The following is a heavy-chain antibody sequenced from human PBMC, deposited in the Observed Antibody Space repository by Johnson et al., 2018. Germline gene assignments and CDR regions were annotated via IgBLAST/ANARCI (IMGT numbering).Heavy chain of an antibody. J-gene: IGHJ3*02. D-gene: IGHD5-24*01. CDR3: ARPRRDGYNYYAFDI. CDR1: GYSFTSYW. V-gene: IGHV5-51*01. Sequence: QLVESGAEVKKPGDSLKISCKGSGYSFTSYWIGWVREMPGKGLAWMGIIYPGDSDTRYSPSFQGQVTLSADKSISTASLQWSSLKASDTAMYYCARPRRDGYNYYAFDIWGQGTMVTVSS. CDR2: IYPGDSDT.